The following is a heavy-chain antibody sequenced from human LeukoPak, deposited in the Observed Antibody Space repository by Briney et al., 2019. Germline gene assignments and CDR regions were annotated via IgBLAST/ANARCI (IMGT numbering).Heavy chain of an antibody. CDR1: GGSISSYY. V-gene: IGHV4-59*06. J-gene: IGHJ5*02. CDR2: IYYSGST. CDR3: ARDNHYYDSSGHRNWFDP. D-gene: IGHD3-22*01. Sequence: SETLSLTCTVSGGSISSYYWSWIRQPPGKGLEWIGYIYYSGSTYYNPSLKSRVTISVDTSKNQFSLKLSSVTAADTAVYYCARDNHYYDSSGHRNWFDPWGQGTLVTVSS.